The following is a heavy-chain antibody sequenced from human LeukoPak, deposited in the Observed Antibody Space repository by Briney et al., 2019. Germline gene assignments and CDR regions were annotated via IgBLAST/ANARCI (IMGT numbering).Heavy chain of an antibody. D-gene: IGHD3-22*01. CDR1: GGSISSYY. CDR3: ARGPYYYDSSGCFDY. J-gene: IGHJ4*02. Sequence: SETLSLTCTVSGGSISSYYWSWIRQPAGKGLEWIGRIYTSGSTNYNPSLKSRVTISVDTSKNQFSLKLSSVTAADTAVYYCARGPYYYDSSGCFDYWGQGTLVSVSS. CDR2: IYTSGST. V-gene: IGHV4-4*07.